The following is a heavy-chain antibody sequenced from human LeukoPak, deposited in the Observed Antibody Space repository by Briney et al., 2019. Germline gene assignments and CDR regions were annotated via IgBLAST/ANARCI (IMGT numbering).Heavy chain of an antibody. CDR1: GFTFSSNW. CDR3: AKDPQRGYSYGLDY. CDR2: IKPDGSAE. Sequence: QTGGSLRLSCATSGFTFSSNWMSWVRHVPGRGLDWVANIKPDGSAEYYAASVKGRFTVSRDNAENSLYLQMNSLRAEDTAVYYCAKDPQRGYSYGLDYWGQGTLVTVSS. J-gene: IGHJ4*02. V-gene: IGHV3-7*03. D-gene: IGHD5-18*01.